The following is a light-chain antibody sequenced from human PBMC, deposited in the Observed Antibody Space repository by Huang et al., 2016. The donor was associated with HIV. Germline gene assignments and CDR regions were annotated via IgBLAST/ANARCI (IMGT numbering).Light chain of an antibody. CDR2: GAS. V-gene: IGKV3-11*01. Sequence: EIVLTQSPATLSLSPGERATLSCRASQSVSTYLACYQQNPGQSPRLLIHGASNRATGIPTRFRGRGSGTDFTLTISSLEPEDFAVYYCHQRGDWPLTFGGGTKVEIK. CDR1: QSVSTY. CDR3: HQRGDWPLT. J-gene: IGKJ4*01.